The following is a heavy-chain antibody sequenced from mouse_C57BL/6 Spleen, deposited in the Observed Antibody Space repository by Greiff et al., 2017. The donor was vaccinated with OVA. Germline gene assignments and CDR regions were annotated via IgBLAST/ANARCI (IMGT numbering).Heavy chain of an antibody. CDR3: TRPSYGNVLFFAY. CDR1: GFTFSSYA. CDR2: ISSGGDYI. D-gene: IGHD2-1*01. V-gene: IGHV5-9-1*02. J-gene: IGHJ2*01. Sequence: EVKLVESGEGLVKPGGSLKLSCAASGFTFSSYAMSWVRQTPEKRLEWVAYISSGGDYIYYADTVKGRFTISRANARNTRYLQMSSLKSEDTAMYYCTRPSYGNVLFFAYWGQGTPLTASS.